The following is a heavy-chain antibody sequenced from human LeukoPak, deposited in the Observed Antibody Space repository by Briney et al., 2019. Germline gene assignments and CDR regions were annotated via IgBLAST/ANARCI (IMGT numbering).Heavy chain of an antibody. Sequence: GRCLRLSCAASGVTVSSNYMSWVRQAPRKGLEGVSVIYSGGSTYYADSVKGRFTISRHNSKNTLYLQMNSLRAEDTAVYYCSLRFLEWYPFYGMDVWGQGTTVTVSS. J-gene: IGHJ6*02. V-gene: IGHV3-53*04. D-gene: IGHD3-3*01. CDR1: GVTVSSNY. CDR3: SLRFLEWYPFYGMDV. CDR2: IYSGGST.